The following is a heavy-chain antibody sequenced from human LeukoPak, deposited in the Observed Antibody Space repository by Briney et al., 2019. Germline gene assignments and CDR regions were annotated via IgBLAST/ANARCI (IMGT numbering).Heavy chain of an antibody. Sequence: ASVKVSCKASGYTFTGYYMHWVRQAPGQGLEWMGRINPNSGGTNYAQKFQGRVTMTRDTSISTAYMELSRLRSDDTAVYYCARDPHYYDSSGFDYWGQGTLVTVSS. CDR2: INPNSGGT. CDR3: ARDPHYYDSSGFDY. V-gene: IGHV1-2*06. D-gene: IGHD3-22*01. J-gene: IGHJ4*02. CDR1: GYTFTGYY.